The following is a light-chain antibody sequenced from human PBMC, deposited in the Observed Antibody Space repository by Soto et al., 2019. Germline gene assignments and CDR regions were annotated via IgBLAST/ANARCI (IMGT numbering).Light chain of an antibody. V-gene: IGLV3-21*04. J-gene: IGLJ2*01. Sequence: SYVMTQDPTVSVAPGKTARITCGGNNIGSKSVHWYQQKPGQAPVVVIYYDSDRPSGIPERFSGSNSGNTATLTISRVEAGDEAGYHCKVWDSSSDQPVFGGRTKATVL. CDR1: NIGSKS. CDR3: KVWDSSSDQPV. CDR2: YDS.